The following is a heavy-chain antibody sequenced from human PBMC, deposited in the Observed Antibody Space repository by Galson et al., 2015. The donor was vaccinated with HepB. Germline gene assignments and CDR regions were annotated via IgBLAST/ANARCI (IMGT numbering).Heavy chain of an antibody. CDR3: ARHNEWMTTARFDP. CDR2: ISGYNGNT. J-gene: IGHJ5*02. D-gene: IGHD4-17*01. V-gene: IGHV1-18*01. CDR1: GYTFTSYG. Sequence: SVKVSCKASGYTFTSYGISWVRQAPGQGLEWMGWISGYNGNTNYAQKLQGRVTMTTDTSTSTAYMEVRSLRSDDTAVYYCARHNEWMTTARFDPWGQGTLVTVSS.